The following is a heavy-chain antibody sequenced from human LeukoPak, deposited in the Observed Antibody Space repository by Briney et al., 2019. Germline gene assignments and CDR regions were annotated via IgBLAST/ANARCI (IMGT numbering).Heavy chain of an antibody. CDR2: IYNSGST. V-gene: IGHV3-66*03. J-gene: IGHJ4*02. Sequence: GGSLRLSCAASGFTVSSNYMTWVRQAPGKGLEWVSVIYNSGSTYYADSVKGRFTISRDNSKNTLYLQMSSLRAEDTAVYYCVKGQEVVYAPTFDYWGQGTLVTVSS. CDR1: GFTVSSNY. CDR3: VKGQEVVYAPTFDY. D-gene: IGHD2-8*02.